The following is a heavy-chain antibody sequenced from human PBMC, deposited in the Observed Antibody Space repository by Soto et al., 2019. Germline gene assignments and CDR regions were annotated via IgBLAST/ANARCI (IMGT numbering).Heavy chain of an antibody. V-gene: IGHV4-34*01. Sequence: LEPLSVTWTVWGGYLRGFCWSWISQTPGKGLEWIGEINHSGSANYNPSLKSRVTISVDTSKNQFSLKLSSVTAADTAVYYCARGYFFILTGYLSYYYYVMEVWGQGTTDTGS. CDR1: GGYLRGFC. D-gene: IGHD3-9*01. J-gene: IGHJ6*02. CDR2: INHSGSA. CDR3: ARGYFFILTGYLSYYYYVMEV.